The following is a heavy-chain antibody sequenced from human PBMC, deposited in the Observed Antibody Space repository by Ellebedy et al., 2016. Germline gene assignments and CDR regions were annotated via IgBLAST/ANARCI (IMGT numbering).Heavy chain of an antibody. CDR2: INNDGNIT. J-gene: IGHJ4*02. CDR3: ARDSILTMGRGIFADY. Sequence: GGSLRLSCAASGFTFSSHWMHWVRQGPGKEPVWVSRINNDGNITIYADSVKGRFAISRDNAKNTLYLQMNSLRAGDTAVYYCARDSILTMGRGIFADYWGQGTPVTVSS. V-gene: IGHV3-74*01. D-gene: IGHD3-10*01. CDR1: GFTFSSHW.